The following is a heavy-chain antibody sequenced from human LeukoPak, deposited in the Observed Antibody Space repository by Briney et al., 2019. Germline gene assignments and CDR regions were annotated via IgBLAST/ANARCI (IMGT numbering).Heavy chain of an antibody. J-gene: IGHJ4*02. CDR2: IYHSGST. CDR3: ARQRVRCFDY. D-gene: IGHD6-25*01. Sequence: SQTLSLTCTVSGGSISSGGYYWSWIRQPPGKGLEWIGYIYHSGSTYYNPSLKSRVTISVDRSKNQFSLKLSSVTAADTAVYYCARQRVRCFDYWGQGTLVTVSS. CDR1: GGSISSGGYY. V-gene: IGHV4-30-2*01.